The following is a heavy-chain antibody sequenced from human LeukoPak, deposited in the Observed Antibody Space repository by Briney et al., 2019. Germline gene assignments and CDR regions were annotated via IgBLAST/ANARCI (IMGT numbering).Heavy chain of an antibody. CDR3: ARDHYALQPNYYYYGMDV. D-gene: IGHD1-1*01. J-gene: IGHJ6*02. Sequence: PGGSLRLSCAASGFTFSSYAMSWVRQAPAKGLEWVSGISGSGGSTYYADSVKGRFTISRDNAKNSLYLQMNSLRAEDTAVYYCARDHYALQPNYYYYGMDVWGQGTTVTVSS. V-gene: IGHV3-23*01. CDR1: GFTFSSYA. CDR2: ISGSGGST.